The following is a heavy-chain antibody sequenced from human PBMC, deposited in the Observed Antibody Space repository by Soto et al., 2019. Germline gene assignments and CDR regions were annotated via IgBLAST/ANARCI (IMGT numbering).Heavy chain of an antibody. CDR2: IIPILGIA. D-gene: IGHD6-19*01. Sequence: QVQLVQSGAEVKKPGSSVKVSCKASGGTFSSYTISWVRQAPGQGLEWMGRIIPILGIANYAQKFQGRVTITADKSTSTAYMELSSLRSEDTAVYYCARDWSGSSGWLNGMDVWGQGTTVTVSS. CDR1: GGTFSSYT. CDR3: ARDWSGSSGWLNGMDV. V-gene: IGHV1-69*08. J-gene: IGHJ6*02.